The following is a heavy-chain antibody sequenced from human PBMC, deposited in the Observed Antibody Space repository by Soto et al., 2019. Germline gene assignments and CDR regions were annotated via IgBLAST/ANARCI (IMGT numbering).Heavy chain of an antibody. D-gene: IGHD6-19*01. Sequence: SETLSLTCTVSGGSISSGDYYWSWIRQPPGKGLEWIGYIYYSGSTYHNPSLKSRVTISVDTSKNQFSLKLSSVTAADTAVYNCARHRRYSSGWYYFDYWGQGTLVTVSS. CDR2: IYYSGST. J-gene: IGHJ4*02. V-gene: IGHV4-39*01. CDR3: ARHRRYSSGWYYFDY. CDR1: GGSISSGDYY.